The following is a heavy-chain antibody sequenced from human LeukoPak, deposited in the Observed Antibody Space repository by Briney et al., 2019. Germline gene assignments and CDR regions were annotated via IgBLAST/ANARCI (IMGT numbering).Heavy chain of an antibody. V-gene: IGHV4-39*07. CDR1: GVSISSSNSY. CDR3: ARATWNGYMFDY. J-gene: IGHJ4*02. D-gene: IGHD5-24*01. Sequence: PSETLSLTCTVSGVSISSSNSYWGWIRQPPGKGLEWIGSIYYSGHTNYNPSLNSRVAISIDTSKNQFSLKLNSLTAADTAVYYCARATWNGYMFDYWGQGSLVTVTS. CDR2: IYYSGHT.